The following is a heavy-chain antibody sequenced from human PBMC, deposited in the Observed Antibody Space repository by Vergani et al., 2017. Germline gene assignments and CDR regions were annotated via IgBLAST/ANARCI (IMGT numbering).Heavy chain of an antibody. CDR1: GYTFTGYY. D-gene: IGHD3-22*01. V-gene: IGHV1-2*04. CDR3: ARCLHRMIVEIYYFDY. Sequence: QVQLVQSGAEVKKPGASVKVSCKASGYTFTGYYMHWVRQAPGQGLEWMGWINPNSGGTNYAQKFQGWVTMTRDTSISTAYMELSRLRSDDTAVYYCARCLHRMIVEIYYFDYWGQGTLVTVSS. J-gene: IGHJ4*02. CDR2: INPNSGGT.